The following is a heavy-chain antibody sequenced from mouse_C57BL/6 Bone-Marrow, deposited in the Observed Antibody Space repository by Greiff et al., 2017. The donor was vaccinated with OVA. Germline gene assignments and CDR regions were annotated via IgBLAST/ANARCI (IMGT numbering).Heavy chain of an antibody. J-gene: IGHJ3*01. V-gene: IGHV1-59*01. Sequence: QVQLQQPGAELVRPGTSVKLSCKASGYTFTSYWMHWVKQRPGQGLEWIGVIDPSDSYTNYNQKFKGKATLTVDTSSSTAYMQLSSLTSEDSAVYYCARVDYSNHYWGQGTLVTVSA. D-gene: IGHD2-5*01. CDR1: GYTFTSYW. CDR3: ARVDYSNHY. CDR2: IDPSDSYT.